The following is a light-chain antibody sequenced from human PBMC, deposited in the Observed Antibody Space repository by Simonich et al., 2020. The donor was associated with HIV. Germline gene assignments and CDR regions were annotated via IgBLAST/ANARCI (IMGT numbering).Light chain of an antibody. V-gene: IGKV3-15*01. CDR1: QSVSRN. CDR3: QQYNNWPPYT. Sequence: EIVMTQSPATLSVSPGERATLSCRASQSVSRNLAWYQQKPGQAPRLLIYGASTRATGIPARFSGSGSGTEFTLTISGMQSEDFAVYYCQQYNNWPPYTFGQGTKLEIK. CDR2: GAS. J-gene: IGKJ2*01.